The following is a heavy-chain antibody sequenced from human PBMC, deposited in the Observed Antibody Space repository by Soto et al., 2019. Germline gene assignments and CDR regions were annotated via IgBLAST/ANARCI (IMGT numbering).Heavy chain of an antibody. V-gene: IGHV1-2*02. CDR3: ARESGGATATLDYYYFYMDV. CDR2: INPNGGAT. Sequence: QVQLVQSGAEVKKPGASVTVSCKASGYTFSDYYLHWVRQAPGQGPEWMGWINPNGGATKFARKFQGRVTMTRDTSVRTAFMELNRLKFDDTAVYYCARESGGATATLDYYYFYMDVWGNGTTVTVSS. CDR1: GYTFSDYY. D-gene: IGHD5-12*01. J-gene: IGHJ6*03.